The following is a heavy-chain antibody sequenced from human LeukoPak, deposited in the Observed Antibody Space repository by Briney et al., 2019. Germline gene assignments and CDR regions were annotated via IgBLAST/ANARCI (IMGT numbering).Heavy chain of an antibody. J-gene: IGHJ6*03. CDR3: ARRGGKNYGDYVVYDKYMDV. CDR2: IDPNNGVT. V-gene: IGHV1-2*02. D-gene: IGHD4-17*01. Sequence: ASVKVSCKASGYTFADFFVHWVRQAPGQGLEWVGRIDPNNGVTKYAQKFQDGVTMTRDMTITTAYMEVQRLRSDDTAVYYCARRGGKNYGDYVVYDKYMDVWGTGTTVTVSS. CDR1: GYTFADFF.